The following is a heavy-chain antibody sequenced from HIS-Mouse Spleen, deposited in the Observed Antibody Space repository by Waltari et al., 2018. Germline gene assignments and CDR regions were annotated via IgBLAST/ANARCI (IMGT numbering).Heavy chain of an antibody. D-gene: IGHD1-26*01. CDR3: AKEGLIVGATNWFDP. Sequence: QVQLVESGGGVVQPGRSLRLSCAASGFTFSRFGIHRARQAPGKGLEWVAVISYDGSNKYYADSVKGRFTISRDNSKNTLYLQMNSLRAEDTAVYYCAKEGLIVGATNWFDPWGQGTLVTVSS. V-gene: IGHV3-30*18. J-gene: IGHJ5*02. CDR2: ISYDGSNK. CDR1: GFTFSRFG.